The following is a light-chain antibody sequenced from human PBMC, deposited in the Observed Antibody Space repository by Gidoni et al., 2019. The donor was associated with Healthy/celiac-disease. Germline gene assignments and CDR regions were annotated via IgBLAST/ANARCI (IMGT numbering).Light chain of an antibody. CDR3: QQSYSTPRYT. CDR1: QSISSY. CDR2: AAS. Sequence: DIQMTQSPSSLSASVGDRVTITCRASQSISSYLNWYQQKPGKAPKLLIYAASSLQSGVPSRFSGSGAGTDVTLTISSLQHEDVATYYCQQSYSTPRYTFGQGTKLEIK. J-gene: IGKJ2*01. V-gene: IGKV1-39*01.